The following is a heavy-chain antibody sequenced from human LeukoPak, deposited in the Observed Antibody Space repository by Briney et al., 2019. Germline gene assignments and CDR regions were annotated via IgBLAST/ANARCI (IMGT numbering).Heavy chain of an antibody. Sequence: SQTLSLTCTVSGGSISSGGYYWSWIRQHPGKGLEWIGYIYYSGSTYYNPSLKSRGTISIDTSRNQFSLKLTSVTAADTAVYYCARDQDCSSTSCLGWFDPWGQGTLVTVCS. V-gene: IGHV4-31*03. CDR2: IYYSGST. D-gene: IGHD2-2*01. J-gene: IGHJ5*02. CDR3: ARDQDCSSTSCLGWFDP. CDR1: GGSISSGGYY.